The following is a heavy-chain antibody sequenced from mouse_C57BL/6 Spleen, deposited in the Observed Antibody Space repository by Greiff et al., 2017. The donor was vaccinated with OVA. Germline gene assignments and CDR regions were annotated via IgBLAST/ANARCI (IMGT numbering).Heavy chain of an antibody. CDR1: GYTFTDYY. J-gene: IGHJ4*01. D-gene: IGHD2-3*01. V-gene: IGHV1-76*01. CDR3: TRLGVTTGALDY. CDR2: IYPGSGNT. Sequence: QVQLQQSGAELVRPGASVKLSCKASGYTFTDYYINWVTQRHGQGLEWIARIYPGSGNTYSNEKFKGKATLTAEKSSSTAYMQISSLTSEDSAYYFCTRLGVTTGALDYWGQGTSVTVSS.